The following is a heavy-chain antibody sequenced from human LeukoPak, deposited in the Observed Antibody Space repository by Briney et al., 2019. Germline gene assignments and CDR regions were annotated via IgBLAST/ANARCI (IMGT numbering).Heavy chain of an antibody. D-gene: IGHD2-2*02. CDR3: ARRVLLYYSRAYYFDY. Sequence: SETLSLTCTVSGGSISSSSYYWGWIRQPPGKGLEWIGSIYYSGSTYYNPSLKSRVTISVDTSKNQFSLKLSSVTAADTAVYYCARRVLLYYSRAYYFDYWGQGTLVTVSS. J-gene: IGHJ4*02. CDR1: GGSISSSSYY. V-gene: IGHV4-39*01. CDR2: IYYSGST.